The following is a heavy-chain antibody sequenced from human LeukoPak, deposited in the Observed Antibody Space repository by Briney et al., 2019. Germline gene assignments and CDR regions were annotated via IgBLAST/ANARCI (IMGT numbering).Heavy chain of an antibody. D-gene: IGHD1-26*01. Sequence: ASVKVSCKASGYTFTSYGISWVRQAPGQGLEWMGWISAYNGNTNYAQKLQGRVTMTTDTSTSTAYMELRSLRSDDTAVYYCARGGSYYLSDYYFDYWGQGTLVTVSS. CDR3: ARGGSYYLSDYYFDY. J-gene: IGHJ4*02. CDR2: ISAYNGNT. CDR1: GYTFTSYG. V-gene: IGHV1-18*01.